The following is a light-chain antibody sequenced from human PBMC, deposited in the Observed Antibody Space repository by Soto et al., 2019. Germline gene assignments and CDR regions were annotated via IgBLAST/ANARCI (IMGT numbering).Light chain of an antibody. CDR2: DVS. CDR3: CSYAGSYSYV. Sequence: QSALTQPRSVSGSPGQSVTISCTGTSSDVGGYNYVSWYQQHPGKAPKLMIYDVSKRPSGVPDRFSGSKSGNTASLTISGLQAEDEAEYDCCSYAGSYSYVFGTGTKRTVL. V-gene: IGLV2-11*01. J-gene: IGLJ1*01. CDR1: SSDVGGYNY.